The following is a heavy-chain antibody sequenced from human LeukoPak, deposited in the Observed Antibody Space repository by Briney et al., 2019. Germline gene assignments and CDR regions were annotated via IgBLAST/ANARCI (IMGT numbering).Heavy chain of an antibody. CDR1: GFTVSSNY. CDR3: ARPSPPGDGYNPCDY. V-gene: IGHV3-53*05. Sequence: GGSLRLSCAASGFTVSSNYMSWVRQAPGKGLEWVSVIYSGGSTYYADSVKGRFTISRDNSKNTLYLQMNSLRPEDTAVYYCARPSPPGDGYNPCDYWGPGALVIVSS. J-gene: IGHJ4*02. D-gene: IGHD5-24*01. CDR2: IYSGGST.